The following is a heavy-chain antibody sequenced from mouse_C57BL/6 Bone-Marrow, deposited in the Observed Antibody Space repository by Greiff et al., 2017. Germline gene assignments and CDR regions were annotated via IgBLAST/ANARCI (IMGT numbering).Heavy chain of an antibody. D-gene: IGHD2-10*02. CDR1: GFTFSSYG. CDR3: ARQYGNPGCCNV. V-gene: IGHV5-6*02. J-gene: IGHJ1*03. Sequence: DVKLVVSGGDLVKPGGSLKLSCAVSGFTFSSYGMSWVRLTQATRLEWVATASSGGSYTYYPDSVKGRFTTSRDNAKNTLYLQMSSLKSEDTAMYYCARQYGNPGCCNVWGTGTTVTVSS. CDR2: ASSGGSYT.